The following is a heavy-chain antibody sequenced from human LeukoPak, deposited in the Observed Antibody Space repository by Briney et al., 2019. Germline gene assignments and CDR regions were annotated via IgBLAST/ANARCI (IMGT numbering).Heavy chain of an antibody. D-gene: IGHD3-9*01. CDR2: IYSSGTT. Sequence: PSETLSLICTVSGGSVTTTPYYWAWIRQSPGKGLEWIGNIYSSGTTYYNPSLKSRVTISVDTSKNQFSLKANSVTATDTAIYFCARLPTGYPNWFDPWGQGTLVTVSS. CDR1: GGSVTTTPYY. J-gene: IGHJ5*02. CDR3: ARLPTGYPNWFDP. V-gene: IGHV4-39*01.